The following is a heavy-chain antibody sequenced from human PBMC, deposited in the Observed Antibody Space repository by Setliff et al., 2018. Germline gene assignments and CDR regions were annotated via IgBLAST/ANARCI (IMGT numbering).Heavy chain of an antibody. V-gene: IGHV1-18*01. J-gene: IGHJ6*03. Sequence: ASVKVSCKASGYTFTSYAFSWVRQAPGQGLEWMGWISAYNGNTNYAQKFQGRVTITGDTSASTAYMELSGLISEDTAVYYCARVKVIVGATPRTYYMDVWGKGTTVTVSS. CDR2: ISAYNGNT. D-gene: IGHD1-26*01. CDR1: GYTFTSYA. CDR3: ARVKVIVGATPRTYYMDV.